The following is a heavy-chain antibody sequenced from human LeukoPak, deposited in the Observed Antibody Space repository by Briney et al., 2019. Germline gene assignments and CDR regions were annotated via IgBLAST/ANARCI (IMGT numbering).Heavy chain of an antibody. Sequence: PGGSLRLSCAASGFTFSSYAMSWVRQAPGKGLEWVSAISGSGGSTYYADSVKGRFTISRDNSKNTLYLQMNSLRAEDTAVYYCARDALTYYYDSSGYYRNDYWGQGTLVTVSS. D-gene: IGHD3-22*01. J-gene: IGHJ4*02. CDR2: ISGSGGST. V-gene: IGHV3-23*01. CDR1: GFTFSSYA. CDR3: ARDALTYYYDSSGYYRNDY.